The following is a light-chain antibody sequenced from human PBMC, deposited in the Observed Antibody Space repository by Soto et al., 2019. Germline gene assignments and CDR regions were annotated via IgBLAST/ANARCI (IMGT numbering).Light chain of an antibody. CDR2: EVT. J-gene: IGLJ3*02. Sequence: QSALTQPPSASGSPGQSVTISCTGTSSDDGGYNYVSWYQQHPGKAPKLMIYEVTKRPSGVPDRFSGSKSGNTASLTVSGLQVEDEADYYCNSYAGSFNWVFGGGTKLTVL. CDR1: SSDDGGYNY. CDR3: NSYAGSFNWV. V-gene: IGLV2-8*01.